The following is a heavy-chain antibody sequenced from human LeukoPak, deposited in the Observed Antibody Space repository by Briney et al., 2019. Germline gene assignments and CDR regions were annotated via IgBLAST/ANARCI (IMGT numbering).Heavy chain of an antibody. V-gene: IGHV4-4*07. D-gene: IGHD3-16*02. CDR3: WGYDYVWGSYRCDY. CDR1: GGSISSYY. CDR2: IYTSGST. Sequence: PSETLSLTCTVSGGSISSYYWSWIRQPAGKGLEWIGRIYTSGSTNYNPSLKSRVTMSVDTSKNQFSLKLSSVTAADTAVYYCWGYDYVWGSYRCDYWGQGTLVTVSS. J-gene: IGHJ4*02.